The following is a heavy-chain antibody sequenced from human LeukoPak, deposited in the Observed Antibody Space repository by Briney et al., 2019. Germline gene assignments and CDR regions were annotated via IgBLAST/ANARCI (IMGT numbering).Heavy chain of an antibody. V-gene: IGHV1-2*02. D-gene: IGHD4-17*01. CDR1: GYTFTGFY. J-gene: IGHJ4*02. CDR2: IHPNSGDT. Sequence: ASVKVSCKASGYTFTGFYMHWVRQAPGQGPEWMGWIHPNSGDTNYAQKFQGRVTMTRDTSISTAYMELSRLRSDDTAVYYCARIDYVVNFDYWGQGTLVTVSS. CDR3: ARIDYVVNFDY.